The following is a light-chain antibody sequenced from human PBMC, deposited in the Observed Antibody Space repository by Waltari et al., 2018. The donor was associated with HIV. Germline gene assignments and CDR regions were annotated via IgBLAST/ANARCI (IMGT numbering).Light chain of an antibody. J-gene: IGKJ1*01. CDR2: AAS. CDR1: QGISNY. V-gene: IGKV1-27*01. Sequence: DIQITQSPSSLSASVGDRVTITSRASQGISNYLAWYQQKPGKFPKRLIYAASTLQSGVPSRLSGSGSGTDFTLTSRNLQPEDVATYYCQKYNSAPWTCGQGTKVEVK. CDR3: QKYNSAPWT.